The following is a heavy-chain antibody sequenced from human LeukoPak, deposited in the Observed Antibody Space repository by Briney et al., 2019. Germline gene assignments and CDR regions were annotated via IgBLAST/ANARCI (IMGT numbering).Heavy chain of an antibody. CDR2: ISSSSSYI. CDR1: GFTFSSYS. Sequence: GGSLRLSCAASGFTFSSYSMNWVRQAPGEGLEWVSSISSSSSYIYYADSVKGRFTISRDNAKSSLYLQMNSLRAEDTAVYYCARTTGTSPAPIDYWGQGTLVTVSS. V-gene: IGHV3-21*01. D-gene: IGHD1-1*01. CDR3: ARTTGTSPAPIDY. J-gene: IGHJ4*02.